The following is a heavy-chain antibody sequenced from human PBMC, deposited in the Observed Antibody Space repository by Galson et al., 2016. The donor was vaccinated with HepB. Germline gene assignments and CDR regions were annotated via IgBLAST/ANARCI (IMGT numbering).Heavy chain of an antibody. V-gene: IGHV4-39*01. J-gene: IGHJ6*02. CDR3: ARARDTAMDLYYYGMDV. Sequence: SETLSLTCSVSGGSINGRSYYWAWVRQPPGKGLDWIGSIFHSGSTSYNPSLKSRVTISVDTSKTQFSLKLSSVTAADTAVYYCARARDTAMDLYYYGMDVWGQGTTVTVSS. CDR2: IFHSGST. CDR1: GGSINGRSYY. D-gene: IGHD5-18*01.